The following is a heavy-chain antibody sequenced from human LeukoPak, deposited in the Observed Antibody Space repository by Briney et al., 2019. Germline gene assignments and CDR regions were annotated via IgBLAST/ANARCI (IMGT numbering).Heavy chain of an antibody. CDR3: AKDFGRNLGGPGY. CDR2: IKNKTNGGTT. V-gene: IGHV3-15*01. D-gene: IGHD1-14*01. CDR1: GFIFSSAW. Sequence: GGSLRLSCAASGFIFSSAWMTWVRQAPGKGLEWVGHIKNKTNGGTTDYAAPVKGRFIISRDDSKNTLYLQMNSLRGEDTAVYYCAKDFGRNLGGPGYWGRGTLVIVSS. J-gene: IGHJ4*02.